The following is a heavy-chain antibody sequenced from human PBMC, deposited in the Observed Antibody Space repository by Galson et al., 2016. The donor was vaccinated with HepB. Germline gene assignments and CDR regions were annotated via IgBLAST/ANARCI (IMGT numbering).Heavy chain of an antibody. CDR2: TSGYTGNT. CDR1: GYNFKTYG. D-gene: IGHD2-2*01. CDR3: ARDEPVVPAAMGFDH. V-gene: IGHV1-18*04. J-gene: IGHJ4*02. Sequence: SVKVSCKASGYNFKTYGLSWVRQAPGQGLEWVGWTSGYTGNTHYAEKVQGRVTMTTDTSTNTVYMELRSLRFDDTGVYYCARDEPVVPAAMGFDHWGQGTLVTVSS.